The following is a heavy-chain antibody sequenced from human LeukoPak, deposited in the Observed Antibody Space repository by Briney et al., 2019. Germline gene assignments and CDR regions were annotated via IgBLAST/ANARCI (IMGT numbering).Heavy chain of an antibody. CDR3: ARSRGAADAFDI. Sequence: GGSLRLSCAASGFTFSSYRMSWVRQAPGKGLEWVANIKEDGSEKYYVDSVKGRFTISRDNAKNSLYLQMNSLRAEDTAVYYCARSRGAADAFDIWGQGTMVTVSS. CDR1: GFTFSSYR. J-gene: IGHJ3*02. CDR2: IKEDGSEK. V-gene: IGHV3-7*02. D-gene: IGHD3-10*01.